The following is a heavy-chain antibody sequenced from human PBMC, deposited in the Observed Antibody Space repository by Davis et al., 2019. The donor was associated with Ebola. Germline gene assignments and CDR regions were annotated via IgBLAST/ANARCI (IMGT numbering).Heavy chain of an antibody. CDR2: IYTGDSDT. Sequence: GESLKISCKASGNSFSSHWIGWVRQMPGKGLEWMGIIYTGDSDTRYSPSFRGKVTISADKSIKTAFLQWSSLKASDSAMYYCSSLRRTITGMDDGFDIWGQGTMVTVSS. V-gene: IGHV5-51*01. J-gene: IGHJ3*02. CDR3: SSLRRTITGMDDGFDI. CDR1: GNSFSSHW. D-gene: IGHD2-8*02.